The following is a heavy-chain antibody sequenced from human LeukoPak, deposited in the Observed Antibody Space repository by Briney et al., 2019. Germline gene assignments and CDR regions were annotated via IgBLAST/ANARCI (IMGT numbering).Heavy chain of an antibody. Sequence: GGSLRLSCAASGFTFSTCWMSWVRQAPGKGLEWVANIKQDGSEKYYVDSVKGRFTISRDNAKNSLYLQMNSLRAEDTAMYYCARDPAGNDYWGQGTLVTVSS. CDR2: IKQDGSEK. CDR1: GFTFSTCW. J-gene: IGHJ4*02. V-gene: IGHV3-7*01. CDR3: ARDPAGNDY. D-gene: IGHD6-13*01.